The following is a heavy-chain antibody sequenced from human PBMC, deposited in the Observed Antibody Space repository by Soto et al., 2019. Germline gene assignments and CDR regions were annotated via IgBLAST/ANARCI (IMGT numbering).Heavy chain of an antibody. CDR2: IYTSGST. V-gene: IGHV4-4*07. CDR3: ASFRELGAGYFDY. J-gene: IGHJ4*02. D-gene: IGHD1-26*01. Sequence: PSETLSLTCTVSGGSISSYYWSWIRQPAGKGLEWIGRIYTSGSTNYSPALKSRVTMSVDTSKNQFSLKLSSVTAADTAVYYCASFRELGAGYFDYWGQGTLVTVSS. CDR1: GGSISSYY.